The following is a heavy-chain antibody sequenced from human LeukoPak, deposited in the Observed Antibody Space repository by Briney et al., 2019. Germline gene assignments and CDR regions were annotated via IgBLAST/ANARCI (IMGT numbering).Heavy chain of an antibody. Sequence: SEALSLACTVSGGSISSYCWSSIRQPAGKGLEWIGRIYTSGSTNYNASLKSRVPMSVDTSKNQFSLKLSSVTAADTAVFYCARENSGSYREFDYWGQGTLVTVSS. CDR3: ARENSGSYREFDY. D-gene: IGHD1-26*01. J-gene: IGHJ4*02. CDR2: IYTSGST. CDR1: GGSISSYC. V-gene: IGHV4-4*07.